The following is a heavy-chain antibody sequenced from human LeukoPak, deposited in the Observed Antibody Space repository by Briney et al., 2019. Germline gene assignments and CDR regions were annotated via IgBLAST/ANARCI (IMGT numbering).Heavy chain of an antibody. Sequence: SETLSLTCTVSGGSISSYYWSWIRQPAGKGLEWIGRIYTSGSTNYNTSLKSRVTMSVDTSKNQFSLKLGSVTAADTAVYYCARGQVVGATTFYYYYMDVWGKGTTVTVSS. CDR2: IYTSGST. CDR3: ARGQVVGATTFYYYYMDV. CDR1: GGSISSYY. V-gene: IGHV4-4*07. J-gene: IGHJ6*03. D-gene: IGHD1-26*01.